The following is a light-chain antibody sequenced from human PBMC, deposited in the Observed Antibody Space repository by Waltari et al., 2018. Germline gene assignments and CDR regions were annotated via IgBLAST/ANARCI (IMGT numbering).Light chain of an antibody. CDR3: MQSIHMPVM. CDR2: LGS. Sequence: DIVMTQSPLYLPVTPGEPAPISRRSSQSLLYRNGNNHLAWYFQKPGHSPQLLIYLGSNRASGVPDRFSGSGSGTDFTLTISRVEAEDVGVYYCMQSIHMPVMFGQGTRLDIK. V-gene: IGKV2-28*01. CDR1: QSLLYRNGNNH. J-gene: IGKJ5*01.